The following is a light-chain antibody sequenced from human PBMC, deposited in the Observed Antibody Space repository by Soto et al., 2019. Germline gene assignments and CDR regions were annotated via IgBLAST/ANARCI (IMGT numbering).Light chain of an antibody. CDR1: QSISSW. CDR3: QQCYSTRT. CDR2: AAS. Sequence: DIQMTQSPSTLSASVGDRVTITCRASQSISSWLAWYQQKPGKAPKLLIYAASSLQSGVPSRFSGSGSGTDFTLTISSLQPEDFATYYCQQCYSTRTFGQGTKVDIK. V-gene: IGKV1-39*01. J-gene: IGKJ1*01.